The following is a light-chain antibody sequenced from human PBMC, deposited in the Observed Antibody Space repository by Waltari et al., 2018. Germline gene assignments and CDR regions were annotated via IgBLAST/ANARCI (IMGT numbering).Light chain of an antibody. CDR1: SSDIGNYNY. V-gene: IGLV2-14*03. J-gene: IGLJ3*02. CDR2: TVS. Sequence: QSALTQPASVSGSPGQSITISCNGTSSDIGNYNYVSWYQQYPGKAPKLMIDTVSDRPSGIANRFSGSKSGNTASLTISGLQAEDEADYYCSSYTTSSTWVFGGGTKLTVL. CDR3: SSYTTSSTWV.